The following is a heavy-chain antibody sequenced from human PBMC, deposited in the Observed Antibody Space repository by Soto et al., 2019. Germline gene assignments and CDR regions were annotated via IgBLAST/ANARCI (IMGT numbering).Heavy chain of an antibody. CDR2: ISYDGSNK. J-gene: IGHJ6*03. V-gene: IGHV3-30*18. CDR1: GFTFSSYG. CDR3: AKGGSRYYYYRGV. Sequence: QVQLVESGGGVVQPGRSLRLSCAASGFTFSSYGMQWVRQAPGKGLERVAVISYDGSNKYYADYVKGRFTISRDNSKDTLYLQMSSLRAEDTVVYYCAKGGSRYYYYRGVWGTGTTVTVAS.